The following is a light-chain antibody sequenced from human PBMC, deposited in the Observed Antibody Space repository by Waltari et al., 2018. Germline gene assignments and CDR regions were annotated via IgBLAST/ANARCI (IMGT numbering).Light chain of an antibody. CDR2: EVS. CDR1: SRDGGRYNL. Sequence: QSALTQPDYVSGSPGQSITISCTGSSRDGGRYNLVHWYQQHPGKAHKPKIYEVSERPSGVSNRFSGSKSGNTSSLTISRLQAEYEADYYFCSYAGSSTFYVFGTGTNVTVL. CDR3: CSYAGSSTFYV. V-gene: IGLV2-23*02. J-gene: IGLJ1*01.